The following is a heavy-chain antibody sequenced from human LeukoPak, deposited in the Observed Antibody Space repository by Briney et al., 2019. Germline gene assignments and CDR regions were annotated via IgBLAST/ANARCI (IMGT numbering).Heavy chain of an antibody. Sequence: PGGSLRLSCAASGFTFSSYWMSWVRQAPGKGLEWVANIKQDGSEKYYVDSVKGRFTISRDNAKNSLYLQMNSLRAEDTAVYYCARDLYSSSWYYFDYWGQGTLVTVSS. CDR3: ARDLYSSSWYYFDY. D-gene: IGHD6-13*01. CDR1: GFTFSSYW. V-gene: IGHV3-7*01. CDR2: IKQDGSEK. J-gene: IGHJ4*02.